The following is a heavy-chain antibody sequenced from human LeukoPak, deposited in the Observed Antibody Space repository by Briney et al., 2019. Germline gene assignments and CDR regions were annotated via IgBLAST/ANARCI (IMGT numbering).Heavy chain of an antibody. CDR2: IKQDGSEK. Sequence: GGSLRLSCAASGFTFSSYWMSWVRQAPGKGLEWVANIKQDGSEKYYVDSVKGRFTISRDNSKNTLYLQMNSLRPEDTAVYYCAKDSSNWAPPDYFDYWGQGTLVTVSS. CDR3: AKDSSNWAPPDYFDY. CDR1: GFTFSSYW. D-gene: IGHD7-27*01. J-gene: IGHJ4*02. V-gene: IGHV3-7*04.